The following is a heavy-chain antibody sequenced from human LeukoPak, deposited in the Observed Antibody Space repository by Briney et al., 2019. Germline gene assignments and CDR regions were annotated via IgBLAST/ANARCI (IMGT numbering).Heavy chain of an antibody. CDR1: GGTLSSYT. CDR2: IIPILGIA. J-gene: IGHJ5*02. D-gene: IGHD3-10*01. Sequence: SVKVSCKASGGTLSSYTISWVRQAPGQGLEWMGRIIPILGIANYAQKFQGRVTITADKSTSTAYMELSSLRSEDTAVYYCARGEEDQAFDPWGQGTLVTVSS. V-gene: IGHV1-69*02. CDR3: ARGEEDQAFDP.